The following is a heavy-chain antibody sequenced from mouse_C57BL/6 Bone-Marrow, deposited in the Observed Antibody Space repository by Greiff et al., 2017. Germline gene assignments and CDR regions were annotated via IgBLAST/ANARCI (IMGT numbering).Heavy chain of an antibody. V-gene: IGHV1-74*01. D-gene: IGHD1-1*01. CDR1: GYTFTSYW. CDR3: ARVVCTTVVPFAY. Sequence: QVQLQQPGAELVKPGASVKVSCKASGYTFTSYWMHWVKQRPGQGLEWIGRIHPSDSDTNYNQKFKGKATLTVDKSSSTAYMQLSSLTSEDSAVYYCARVVCTTVVPFAYWGQGTLVTVSA. CDR2: IHPSDSDT. J-gene: IGHJ3*01.